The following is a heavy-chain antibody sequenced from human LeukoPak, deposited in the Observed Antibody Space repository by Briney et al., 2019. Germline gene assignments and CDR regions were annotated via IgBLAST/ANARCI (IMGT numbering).Heavy chain of an antibody. D-gene: IGHD3-22*01. CDR3: ARGRLYYYDSSGYTF. CDR1: GYTFTSYY. CDR2: MNPNSGNT. Sequence: ASVKVSCKASGYTFTSYYMHWVRQATGQGLEWMGWMNPNSGNTGYAQKFQGRVTMTRNTSISTAYMELSSLRSEDTAVYYCARGRLYYYDSSGYTFWGQGTLVTVSS. J-gene: IGHJ4*02. V-gene: IGHV1-8*02.